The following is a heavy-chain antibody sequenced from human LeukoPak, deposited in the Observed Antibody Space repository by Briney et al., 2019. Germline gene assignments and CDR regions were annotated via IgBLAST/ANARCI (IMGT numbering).Heavy chain of an antibody. Sequence: GGSLRLSCAASGFTFSSYEMNWVRQAPGKGLEWVSYISSSGSTIYYADSVNGLFTISRDNAKNSLYLQMNSLRAEDTAVYYCARDGYCSGGSCYYYYSMDVWGQGTTVTVSS. V-gene: IGHV3-48*03. CDR2: ISSSGSTI. CDR3: ARDGYCSGGSCYYYYSMDV. J-gene: IGHJ6*02. CDR1: GFTFSSYE. D-gene: IGHD2-15*01.